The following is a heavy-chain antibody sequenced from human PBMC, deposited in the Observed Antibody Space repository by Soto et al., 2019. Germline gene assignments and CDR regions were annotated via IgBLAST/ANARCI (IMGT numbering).Heavy chain of an antibody. V-gene: IGHV4-59*01. CDR2: IYYSGIT. CDR3: ARYKSNYYYGMDV. CDR1: GGSISSYY. J-gene: IGHJ6*02. Sequence: QVQLQESGPGLVKPSETLSLTCTVSGGSISSYYWSWIRQPPGKGLEWIGYIYYSGITNYNPSLKSRVTISVGTSKNQFSLKLCSVTAADTAVYYCARYKSNYYYGMDVWGQGTTVTVSS. D-gene: IGHD1-20*01.